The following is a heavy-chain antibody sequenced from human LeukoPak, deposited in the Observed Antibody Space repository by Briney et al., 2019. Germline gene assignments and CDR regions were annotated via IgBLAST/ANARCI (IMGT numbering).Heavy chain of an antibody. D-gene: IGHD4-23*01. J-gene: IGHJ5*02. CDR1: GDSISSANFY. CDR2: IYFNGNT. CDR3: ARDRDGANSNWFDP. V-gene: IGHV4-31*03. Sequence: SETLSLTCTVSGDSISSANFYWNWIRQHPHPGKGLEWIGSIYFNGNTLYNPSLKSRLTISIDTSKNQFSLKLTSLTAAGTAMYYCARDRDGANSNWFDPWGQGTLVTVSS.